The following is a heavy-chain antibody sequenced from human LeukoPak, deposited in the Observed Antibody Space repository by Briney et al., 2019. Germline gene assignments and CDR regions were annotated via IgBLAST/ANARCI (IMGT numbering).Heavy chain of an antibody. V-gene: IGHV2-70*11. CDR2: IDWDDDK. Sequence: SGPALVKPPQTLTLTCTFSGFSLTTNKMCVSWIRQPPGQALEWLARIDWDDDKYYSTSLRTRLTISKDTSKNQVVLTMTNVDPEDTATYYCARIHQLGEYYFDYWGQGILVTVSS. D-gene: IGHD6-13*01. CDR1: GFSLTTNKMC. J-gene: IGHJ4*02. CDR3: ARIHQLGEYYFDY.